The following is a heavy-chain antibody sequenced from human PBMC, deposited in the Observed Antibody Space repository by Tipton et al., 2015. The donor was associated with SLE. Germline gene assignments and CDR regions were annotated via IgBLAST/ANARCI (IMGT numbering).Heavy chain of an antibody. CDR3: VRDGNVGTNDFDS. Sequence: SLRLSCAASGFTFSNYWMHWVLQVPGKGPVGVSRLLPDGSNTAYTDSVKGRFTISRDNTKNTLYLQMNGLRAEDTAVYYCVRDGNVGTNDFDSWGQGTLVTVSS. D-gene: IGHD1/OR15-1a*01. CDR2: LLPDGSNT. J-gene: IGHJ4*02. V-gene: IGHV3-74*01. CDR1: GFTFSNYW.